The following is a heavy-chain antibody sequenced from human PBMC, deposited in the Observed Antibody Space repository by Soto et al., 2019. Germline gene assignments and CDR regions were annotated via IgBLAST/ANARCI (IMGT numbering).Heavy chain of an antibody. V-gene: IGHV5-51*01. CDR1: GYSSANFW. J-gene: IGHJ4*02. Sequence: PGESLKISCKASGYSSANFWIGWVRQMPGKGLEWMGIIYPHDSDTRYSPSFQGQVTFSADKSISTAYLQWSSLRASDTAMYYCARRIGYGGHDYWGQGTLVTVSS. CDR2: IYPHDSDT. CDR3: ARRIGYGGHDY. D-gene: IGHD4-17*01.